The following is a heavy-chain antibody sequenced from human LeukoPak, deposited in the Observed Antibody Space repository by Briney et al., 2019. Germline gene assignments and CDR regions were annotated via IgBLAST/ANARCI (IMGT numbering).Heavy chain of an antibody. CDR2: ISSSSSTI. V-gene: IGHV3-48*04. D-gene: IGHD4-11*01. J-gene: IGHJ4*02. CDR1: GFTFSSYS. CDR3: ARHGGTRVTLVEVYYFDY. Sequence: GGSLRLSCAASGFTFSSYSMNWVRQAPGKGLEWVSYISSSSSTIYYVDSVKGRFTISRDNAKNSLYLQMNSLRAEDTAVYYCARHGGTRVTLVEVYYFDYWGQGTLVTVSS.